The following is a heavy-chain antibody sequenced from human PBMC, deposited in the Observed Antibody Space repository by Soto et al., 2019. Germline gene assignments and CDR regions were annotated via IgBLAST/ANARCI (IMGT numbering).Heavy chain of an antibody. CDR2: ISGSGGST. D-gene: IGHD6-19*01. Sequence: EVQLLESGGGLVQPGGSLRLSCAASGFTFSSYAMSWVRQAPGKGLEWVSAISGSGGSTYYADSVKGRFTISRDNSKNTLYLQMNSLRAEDTAVYYCAKLGGAVAGPRFSYYYGMDVWGQGTTVTVSS. CDR1: GFTFSSYA. CDR3: AKLGGAVAGPRFSYYYGMDV. V-gene: IGHV3-23*01. J-gene: IGHJ6*02.